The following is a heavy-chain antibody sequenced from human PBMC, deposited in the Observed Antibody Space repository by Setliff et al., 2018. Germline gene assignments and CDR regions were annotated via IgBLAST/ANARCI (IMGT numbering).Heavy chain of an antibody. CDR2: IRSKAFSYAT. V-gene: IGHV3-73*01. J-gene: IGHJ4*02. CDR3: IVAGNYFDY. D-gene: IGHD5-12*01. CDR1: GFTFSSYA. Sequence: GGSLRLSCAASGFTFSSYAMHWVRQASGKGLEWVGRIRSKAFSYATRYTESMKGRFTISRDDSKNTAYLQMDSLNTEDTAVYYCIVAGNYFDYWGQGTLVSVSS.